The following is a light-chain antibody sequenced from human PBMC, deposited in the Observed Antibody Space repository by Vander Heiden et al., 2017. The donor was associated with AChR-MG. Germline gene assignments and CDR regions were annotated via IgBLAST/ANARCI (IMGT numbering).Light chain of an antibody. Sequence: SVLTTPPSVSGAPGQRVSIPSSGSSSTIGSNTVNWYQQLPGTAPKLLVSSNNQRPSGVPDRFSASKSDTSASLAISGLQAEDEADYYCAAWDDNRNGRVVFGGGTKLTVL. V-gene: IGLV1-44*01. CDR2: SNN. CDR3: AAWDDNRNGRVV. J-gene: IGLJ2*01. CDR1: SSTIGSNT.